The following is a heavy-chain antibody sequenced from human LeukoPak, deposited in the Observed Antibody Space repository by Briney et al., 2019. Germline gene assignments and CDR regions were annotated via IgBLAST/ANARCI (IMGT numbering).Heavy chain of an antibody. Sequence: GGSLRLSCAASGFTSSDYAMNWVRQAPGKGLEWVSYIRSTSSTMYYADSVKGRFTISRDNGKNSLYLQMNSLRDEDTAVYYCARIFDIWGQGTMVTVSS. CDR1: GFTSSDYA. CDR3: ARIFDI. CDR2: IRSTSSTM. V-gene: IGHV3-48*02. J-gene: IGHJ3*02.